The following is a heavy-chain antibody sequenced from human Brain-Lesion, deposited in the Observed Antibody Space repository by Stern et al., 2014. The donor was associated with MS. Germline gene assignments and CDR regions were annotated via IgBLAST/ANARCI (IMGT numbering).Heavy chain of an antibody. CDR3: ARFEARITRYYDGMDV. Sequence: VQLVESGPGLVKPSQTLSLTCTVSGGSISSGSYYWSWIRQPAGKGLEWIGQIYTGGSTNNTPPLKVRSPWSLNPSKNQFPLNVISVTAADTAVYYCARFEARITRYYDGMDVWGQGTTVTVSS. CDR2: IYTGGST. CDR1: GGSISSGSYY. V-gene: IGHV4-61*02. J-gene: IGHJ6*02. D-gene: IGHD1-20*01.